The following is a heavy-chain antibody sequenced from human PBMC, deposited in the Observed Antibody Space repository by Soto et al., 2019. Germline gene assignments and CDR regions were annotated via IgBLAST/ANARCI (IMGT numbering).Heavy chain of an antibody. D-gene: IGHD2-15*01. V-gene: IGHV3-21*01. Sequence: PGGSLRLSCAASGFTFSTYSMNWVRQAPGKGLEWVSSITSSSSYIYYADSVKGQFTISRDNAKNSLYLQMNSLRAEDTAVYYCARERCSGVTCPGYFDYWGQGTLVTVSS. CDR2: ITSSSSYI. J-gene: IGHJ4*02. CDR3: ARERCSGVTCPGYFDY. CDR1: GFTFSTYS.